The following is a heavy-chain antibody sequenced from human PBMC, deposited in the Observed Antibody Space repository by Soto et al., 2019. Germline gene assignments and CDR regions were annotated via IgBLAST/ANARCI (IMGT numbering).Heavy chain of an antibody. V-gene: IGHV3-66*01. J-gene: IGHJ4*02. CDR2: IYSGGST. CDR3: AREGDCSGGSCLLDY. CDR1: GFTVSSNY. D-gene: IGHD2-15*01. Sequence: PGGSLILSCAASGFTVSSNYMSWVRQAPGKGLEWVSVIYSGGSTYYADSVKGRFTISRDNSKNTLYLQMNSLRAEDTAVYYCAREGDCSGGSCLLDYCGQGTLVTVSS.